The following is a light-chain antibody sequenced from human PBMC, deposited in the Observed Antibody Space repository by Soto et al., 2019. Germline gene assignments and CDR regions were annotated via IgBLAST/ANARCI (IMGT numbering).Light chain of an antibody. CDR3: QQYNNWPRAT. J-gene: IGKJ4*01. Sequence: EAVLTQSPATLSVSPGERVTLSCKASQSVATNLAWYQQRPGQAPRLLIYGASKRAIGLPARFSGSGSGTEFNLTISSLQSEDFGVYYCQQYNNWPRATFGGGTKVDIK. CDR2: GAS. CDR1: QSVATN. V-gene: IGKV3-15*01.